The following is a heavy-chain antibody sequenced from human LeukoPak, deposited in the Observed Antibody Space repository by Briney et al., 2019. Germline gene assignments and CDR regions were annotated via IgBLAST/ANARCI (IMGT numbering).Heavy chain of an antibody. J-gene: IGHJ5*02. Sequence: SVTLSLTCTVPGGSISSYYWSWIRQPPGKGLDWIGYIYYSGSTNYNPSLWSRVTVSVDTSKNQFSLKLSSVTAADTAVYYCARHGTGPQNSGSYDGGVGWFDPWGQGTLVTVSS. CDR3: ARHGTGPQNSGSYDGGVGWFDP. V-gene: IGHV4-59*08. CDR2: IYYSGST. CDR1: GGSISSYY. D-gene: IGHD1-26*01.